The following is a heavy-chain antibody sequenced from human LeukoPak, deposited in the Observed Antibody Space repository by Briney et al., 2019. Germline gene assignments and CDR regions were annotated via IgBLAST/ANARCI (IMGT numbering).Heavy chain of an antibody. Sequence: SETLSLTCTVSGVSISSGGYYWSWIRQHPGKGLEWIGYIYYSGSTYYNPSLKSRVTISVDTSKNQFSLKLSSVTAADTAVYYCARWGYYYDSSGYYRKIDAFDIWGQGTIVTVSS. CDR2: IYYSGST. D-gene: IGHD3-22*01. J-gene: IGHJ3*02. CDR1: GVSISSGGYY. CDR3: ARWGYYYDSSGYYRKIDAFDI. V-gene: IGHV4-31*03.